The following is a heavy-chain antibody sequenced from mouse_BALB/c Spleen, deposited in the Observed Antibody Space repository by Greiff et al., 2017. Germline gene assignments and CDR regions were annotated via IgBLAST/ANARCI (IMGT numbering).Heavy chain of an antibody. Sequence: EVMLVESGGGLVQPGGSRKLSCAASGFTFSSFGMHWVRQAPEKGLEWVAYISSGSSTIYYADTVKGRFTISRDNPKNTLFLQMTSLRSEDTAMYYCARGYGPHYFDYWGQGTTLTVSS. D-gene: IGHD1-1*01. CDR3: ARGYGPHYFDY. CDR2: ISSGSSTI. V-gene: IGHV5-17*02. J-gene: IGHJ2*01. CDR1: GFTFSSFG.